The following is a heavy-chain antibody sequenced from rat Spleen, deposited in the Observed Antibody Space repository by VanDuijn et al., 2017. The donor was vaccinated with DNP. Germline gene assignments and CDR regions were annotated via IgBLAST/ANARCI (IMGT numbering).Heavy chain of an antibody. Sequence: EVQLVESGGGLVQPGRSLKLSCAASGFTFSNYYMAWVRQAPTKGLEWVASISNSGGGSYHRDSVKGRFTISRDNAKSTLYLQMDSLRSEDTATYYCTTEGDGYGDWFAYWGQGTLVTVSS. CDR3: TTEGDGYGDWFAY. D-gene: IGHD1-12*03. CDR2: ISNSGGGS. V-gene: IGHV5-27*01. J-gene: IGHJ3*01. CDR1: GFTFSNYY.